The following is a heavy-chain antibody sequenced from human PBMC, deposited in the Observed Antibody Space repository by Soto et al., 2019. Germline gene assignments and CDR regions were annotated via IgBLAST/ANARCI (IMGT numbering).Heavy chain of an antibody. Sequence: QVQLVQSGAEVKKPGASVKVSCKASGYTFTSYGTSWVRQAPGQGLEGMGWISAYNGNTNYAQKLQGRVTMTTDTSTSTACMELRSLRSDDTAVYYFVRDPPQYDILTGYYTTGWFDPWGQGTLVTVSS. J-gene: IGHJ5*02. CDR1: GYTFTSYG. D-gene: IGHD3-9*01. V-gene: IGHV1-18*01. CDR3: VRDPPQYDILTGYYTTGWFDP. CDR2: ISAYNGNT.